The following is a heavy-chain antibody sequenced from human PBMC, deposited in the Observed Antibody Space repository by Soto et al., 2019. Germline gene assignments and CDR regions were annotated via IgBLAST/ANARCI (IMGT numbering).Heavy chain of an antibody. CDR2: IIPIFGTA. CDR1: GGTFSSYA. CDR3: ARAHGSGYSYGSVGAYYYYGMDV. D-gene: IGHD5-18*01. Sequence: GASVKVSCKASGGTFSSYAISWVRQAPGQGLEWMGGIIPIFGTANYAQKFQGRVTITADESTSTAYMELSSLRSEDTAVYYCARAHGSGYSYGSVGAYYYYGMDVWGQGTTVTVSS. V-gene: IGHV1-69*13. J-gene: IGHJ6*02.